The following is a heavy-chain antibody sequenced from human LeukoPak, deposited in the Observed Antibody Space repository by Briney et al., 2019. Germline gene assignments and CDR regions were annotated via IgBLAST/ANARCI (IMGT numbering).Heavy chain of an antibody. J-gene: IGHJ5*02. D-gene: IGHD3-22*01. CDR2: IYDRGIT. V-gene: IGHV4-59*11. CDR1: GVSINSLY. CDR3: ARAYSSASWFDP. Sequence: PSETLSLTCSVSGVSINSLYFIWIRQSPGKGLEWIGYIYDRGITKYNPSLKSRVTISVDTSKNQFSLRLRSVTAADTAVYFCARAYSSASWFDPWGQGTLVTVSS.